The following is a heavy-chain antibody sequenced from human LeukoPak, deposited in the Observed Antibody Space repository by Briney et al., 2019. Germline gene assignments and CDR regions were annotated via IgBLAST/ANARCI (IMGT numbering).Heavy chain of an antibody. CDR2: ISGSGGST. CDR1: GFTFSSYA. J-gene: IGHJ4*02. CDR3: AKLDSSGWYRGYFDN. D-gene: IGHD6-19*01. V-gene: IGHV3-23*01. Sequence: PGGSLRLSCAASGFTFSSYAMSWVRQAPGKGLEWVSAISGSGGSTYYADSVKGRFTISRDNSKNTLYLQMNSLRAEDTAVYYCAKLDSSGWYRGYFDNWGQGTLVTVSS.